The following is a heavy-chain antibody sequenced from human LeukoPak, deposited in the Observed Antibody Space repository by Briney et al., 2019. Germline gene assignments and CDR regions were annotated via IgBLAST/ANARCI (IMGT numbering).Heavy chain of an antibody. V-gene: IGHV3-9*01. CDR3: VKDYGSTTRQYLDS. Sequence: GGSLRLSCAASGFTFDDHCMHWVRQAPGQGLEWVSGISWSSLSIDYADSVKGRFTISRDNAKNSLYLQMNSLTAEDTALYYCVKDYGSTTRQYLDSWGQGTLVTVSS. CDR1: GFTFDDHC. CDR2: ISWSSLSI. D-gene: IGHD2-2*01. J-gene: IGHJ4*02.